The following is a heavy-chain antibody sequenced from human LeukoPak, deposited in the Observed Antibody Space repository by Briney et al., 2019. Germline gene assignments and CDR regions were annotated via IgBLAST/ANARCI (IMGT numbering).Heavy chain of an antibody. D-gene: IGHD5-12*01. V-gene: IGHV4-59*01. CDR3: ARDLQLVATNDY. J-gene: IGHJ4*02. Sequence: PSETLSLTCTVSGGSISRYSWSWIRKPPGKGLEWIGYIYSSGSTNYKPSLKSRVTISIDTAKNQFSLKLNSVTAADTAMYYCARDLQLVATNDYWGQGTLVTVSS. CDR1: GGSISRYS. CDR2: IYSSGST.